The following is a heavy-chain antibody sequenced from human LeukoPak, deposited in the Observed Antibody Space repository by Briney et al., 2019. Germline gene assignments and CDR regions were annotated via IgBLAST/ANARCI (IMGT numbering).Heavy chain of an antibody. Sequence: GGSLRLSRAASGFPFSTYWMYWVRQAPGKGLVWVSRIRPDGSTTTYADSVKGRFTISRDNAKNSLYLQMNSLRAEDMALYYCVKVRWFGELLSWGQGTLVSVSS. CDR2: IRPDGSTT. V-gene: IGHV3-74*01. D-gene: IGHD3-10*01. J-gene: IGHJ5*02. CDR1: GFPFSTYW. CDR3: VKVRWFGELLS.